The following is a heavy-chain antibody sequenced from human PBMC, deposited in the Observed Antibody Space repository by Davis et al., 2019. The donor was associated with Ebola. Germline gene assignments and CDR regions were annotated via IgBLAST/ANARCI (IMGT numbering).Heavy chain of an antibody. CDR3: ARDRGTASGFWFDP. CDR2: IYYSGST. D-gene: IGHD6-13*01. CDR1: GGSISSYY. V-gene: IGHV4-59*01. Sequence: MPSETLSLTCTVSGGSISSYYWSWIRQPPGKGLEWIGYIYYSGSTNYNPSLKSRVTISVETYKKQFSLKLSSVTAADTAVYYCARDRGTASGFWFDPWGQGTLVTVSS. J-gene: IGHJ5*02.